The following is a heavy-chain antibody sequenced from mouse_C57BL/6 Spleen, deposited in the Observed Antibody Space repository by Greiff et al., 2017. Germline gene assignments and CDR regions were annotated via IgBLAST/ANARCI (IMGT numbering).Heavy chain of an antibody. Sequence: QVQLQQSGAELVRPGSSVKLSCKASGYTFTSYWMDWVKQRPGQGLEWIGNIYPSDSETHYNEKFKGKATLTADKSSSTAYMELRSLTSEDSAVYFCARRSSSPFDYWGQGTTLTVSS. CDR1: GYTFTSYW. J-gene: IGHJ2*01. CDR3: ARRSSSPFDY. D-gene: IGHD1-1*01. V-gene: IGHV1-61*01. CDR2: IYPSDSET.